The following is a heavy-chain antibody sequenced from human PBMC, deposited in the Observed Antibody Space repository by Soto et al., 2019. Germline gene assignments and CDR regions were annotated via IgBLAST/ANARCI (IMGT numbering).Heavy chain of an antibody. J-gene: IGHJ6*03. CDR2: INAGNGNT. CDR3: ARSPLYVYYYYYMDV. Sequence: QVPLVQSGAEVKKPGASVKVSCKASGYTFTSYAMHWVRQAPGQRLEWMGWINAGNGNTKYSQKFQGRVTITRDTSASTAYMELSSLRSEDTAVYYCARSPLYVYYYYYMDVWGKGTTVTVSS. D-gene: IGHD3-10*02. CDR1: GYTFTSYA. V-gene: IGHV1-3*01.